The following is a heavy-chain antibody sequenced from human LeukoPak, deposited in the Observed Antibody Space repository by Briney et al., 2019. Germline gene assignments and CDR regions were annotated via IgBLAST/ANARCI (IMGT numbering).Heavy chain of an antibody. CDR1: GGSISSSNW. J-gene: IGHJ4*02. D-gene: IGHD3-10*01. CDR2: IYHSGST. Sequence: SETLSLTCAVSGGSISSSNWWSWVRQPPGKGLEWIGEIYHSGSTNYNPSLKSRVTISVDKSKNQFSLKLSSVTAADTAVYYCASISMVREILKSFDYWGQGTLVTVSS. CDR3: ASISMVREILKSFDY. V-gene: IGHV4-4*02.